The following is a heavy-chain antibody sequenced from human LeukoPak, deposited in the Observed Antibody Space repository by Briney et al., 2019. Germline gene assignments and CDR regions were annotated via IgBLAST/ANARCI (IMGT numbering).Heavy chain of an antibody. CDR1: GDSISRHY. Sequence: SETLSLTCIVSGDSISRHYWSWLRQPPGKGLEWIGYISYSGSTRYNPSFQSRVTISMEMSKTHFSLKLTSVTAADTAVYYCTRLLNNDNAGDPDTFDIWGPGTMVTVSS. J-gene: IGHJ3*02. CDR3: TRLLNNDNAGDPDTFDI. D-gene: IGHD4-17*01. V-gene: IGHV4-59*08. CDR2: ISYSGST.